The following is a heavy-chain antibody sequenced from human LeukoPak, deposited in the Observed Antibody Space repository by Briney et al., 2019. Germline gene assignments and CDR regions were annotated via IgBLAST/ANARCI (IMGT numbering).Heavy chain of an antibody. Sequence: PGGSLRLSCAASGFTFSSYTVNWVRQAPGKGLEWVSSIISSGSYIYYADSVKGRFTISRDNAKNSLYLQMNSLRAGDTAVYYCARHFGGYCSSSNCYLGHLDYWGQGTLVTVSS. CDR2: IISSGSYI. J-gene: IGHJ4*02. CDR3: ARHFGGYCSSSNCYLGHLDY. D-gene: IGHD2-2*01. V-gene: IGHV3-21*03. CDR1: GFTFSSYT.